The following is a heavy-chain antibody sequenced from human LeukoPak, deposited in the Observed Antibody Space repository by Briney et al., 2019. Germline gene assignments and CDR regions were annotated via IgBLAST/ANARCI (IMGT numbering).Heavy chain of an antibody. J-gene: IGHJ4*02. D-gene: IGHD6-19*01. V-gene: IGHV1-8*01. CDR2: MNPNSGNT. CDR1: GYTFTSYD. CDR3: ARGSSGWYDLVYPGDY. Sequence: ASVKVSCKASGYTFTSYDINWVRQATGQGLEWMGWMNPNSGNTGYAQKFQGRVTMTRNTSISTAYVELSSLRSEDTAVYYCARGSSGWYDLVYPGDYWGQGTLVTVSS.